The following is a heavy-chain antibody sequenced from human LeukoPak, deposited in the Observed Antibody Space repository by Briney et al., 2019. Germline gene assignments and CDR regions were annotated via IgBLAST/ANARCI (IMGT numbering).Heavy chain of an antibody. CDR2: ISPTGSHT. J-gene: IGHJ4*02. CDR3: ARDRPGDGFNSD. D-gene: IGHD5-24*01. V-gene: IGHV3-23*01. CDR1: GFTFSSYA. Sequence: TGGSLRLSCAASGFTFSSYAMSWVRQAPGKGLEWVSTISPTGSHTFYSDSVKGRYDISRDNSKNTLYLQMNSLRAEDTAVYYCARDRPGDGFNSDWGQGTLVTVSS.